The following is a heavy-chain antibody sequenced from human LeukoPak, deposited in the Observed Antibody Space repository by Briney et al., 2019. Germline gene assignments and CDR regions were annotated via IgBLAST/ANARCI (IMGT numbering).Heavy chain of an antibody. J-gene: IGHJ4*02. CDR2: IFHSGST. CDR3: ARGSYYDFWNG. CDR1: GGSISSGPYS. D-gene: IGHD3-3*01. V-gene: IGHV4-30-2*01. Sequence: NSSQTLSLTCAVSGGSISSGPYSWSWIRQPPGKGLEWIGYIFHSGSTDYSPSLRSRVTISVDKSKNQFSLKLRSVTAADTAVYFCARGSYYDFWNGWGQGTLVTVSS.